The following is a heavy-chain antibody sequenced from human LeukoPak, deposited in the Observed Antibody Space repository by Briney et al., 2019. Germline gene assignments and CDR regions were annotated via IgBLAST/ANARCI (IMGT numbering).Heavy chain of an antibody. V-gene: IGHV4-39*07. J-gene: IGHJ3*02. CDR3: ARGKAVAVHAFDI. CDR1: GVSISSSNSY. Sequence: PSETLSLTCTVSGVSISSSNSYWGWIRQPPGKGLEWIGSIYYSGNTYYNPSLKSRVTISVDTSKNQFSLKLSSVTAADTAVYYCARGKAVAVHAFDIWGQGTMVTVSS. D-gene: IGHD6-19*01. CDR2: IYYSGNT.